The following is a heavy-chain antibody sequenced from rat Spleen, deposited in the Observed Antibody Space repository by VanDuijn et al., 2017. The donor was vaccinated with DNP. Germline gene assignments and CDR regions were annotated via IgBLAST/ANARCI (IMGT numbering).Heavy chain of an antibody. CDR1: XXXFNXXX. CDR2: INKGSNTI. V-gene: IGHV4-2*01. Sequence: EVKLVESGGGLVQPXXSLXXSCAASXXXFNXXXMGXXRQXXGKGMDRIGKINKGSNTINYTPSLKDKFTISRDNAQNNLYLQRNKLGSEDTGIYYCAKGPNFGGGSDYFDYWGQGVMVTVSS. D-gene: IGHD1-11*01. CDR3: AKGPNFGGGSDYFDY. J-gene: IGHJ2*01.